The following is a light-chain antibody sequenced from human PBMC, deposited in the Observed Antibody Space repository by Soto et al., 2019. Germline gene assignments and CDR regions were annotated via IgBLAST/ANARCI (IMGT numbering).Light chain of an antibody. Sequence: QSALTQPPSASGSPGQSVTIPCAGTSTDVGEYNYVSWYQQHPGKVPKLIIFEVNKRPSGVPDRFSGSKSGDTASLTVSGLQAEDEADYYCSSFVGAPVIFXGGTKVTVL. V-gene: IGLV2-8*01. CDR2: EVN. CDR1: STDVGEYNY. CDR3: SSFVGAPVI. J-gene: IGLJ2*01.